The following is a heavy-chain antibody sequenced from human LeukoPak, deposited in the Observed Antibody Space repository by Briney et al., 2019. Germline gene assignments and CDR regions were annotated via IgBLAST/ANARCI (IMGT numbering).Heavy chain of an antibody. J-gene: IGHJ4*02. CDR3: ARDALVIYDSSGYYF. V-gene: IGHV1-2*06. CDR2: INPNSGGT. CDR1: GYTFTSYY. D-gene: IGHD3-22*01. Sequence: GASVKVSCKASGYTFTSYYMHWVRQAPGQGLEWMGRINPNSGGTNYAQKFQGRVTMTRDTSISTAYMELSGLRSDDTAVYYCARDALVIYDSSGYYFWGQGTRVTVSS.